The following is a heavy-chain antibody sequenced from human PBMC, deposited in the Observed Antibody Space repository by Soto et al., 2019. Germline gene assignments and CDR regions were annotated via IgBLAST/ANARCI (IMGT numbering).Heavy chain of an antibody. J-gene: IGHJ4*02. V-gene: IGHV1-3*05. CDR3: ARTLGLVNPYYFDY. CDR2: VNAGNGNT. D-gene: IGHD3-9*01. CDR1: GYTFTSYA. Sequence: QVQLVQSGAEEKKPGASVKVSCKASGYTFTSYAMHWVRQAPGQRLEWMGWVNAGNGNTKYSQKFQGRVTITRDTSASTAYMELSSLRSEDTAVYYCARTLGLVNPYYFDYWGQGTLVTVSS.